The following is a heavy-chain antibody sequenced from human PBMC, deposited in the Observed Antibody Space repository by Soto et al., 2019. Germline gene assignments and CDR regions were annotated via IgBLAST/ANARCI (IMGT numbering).Heavy chain of an antibody. J-gene: IGHJ3*02. D-gene: IGHD6-19*01. Sequence: ASVKVSCKASGYTFTSYAIHWVRQAPGQRLEWMGWINAGNGNTKYSQKFQGRVTITRDTSASTAYMELSSLRSEDTAVYYCARMTLGMRLAHPQGAFDIWGQGTMVTVSS. CDR1: GYTFTSYA. CDR3: ARMTLGMRLAHPQGAFDI. CDR2: INAGNGNT. V-gene: IGHV1-3*01.